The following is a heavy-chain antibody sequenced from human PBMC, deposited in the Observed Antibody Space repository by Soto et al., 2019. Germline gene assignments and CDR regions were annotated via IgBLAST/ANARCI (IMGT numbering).Heavy chain of an antibody. CDR3: ARGRGYSYGLDP. Sequence: QVQLQESGPGLVKPSQTLSLTCTVSGDSISSSNNYWSWIRQPPGEGLEWIGFISYSGTTSYSPPLRSRLAISLDTSKNQFSLSLSSVTAADTAVYHCARGRGYSYGLDPWGQGTLVTVSS. J-gene: IGHJ5*02. CDR1: GDSISSSNNY. D-gene: IGHD5-18*01. V-gene: IGHV4-30-4*01. CDR2: ISYSGTT.